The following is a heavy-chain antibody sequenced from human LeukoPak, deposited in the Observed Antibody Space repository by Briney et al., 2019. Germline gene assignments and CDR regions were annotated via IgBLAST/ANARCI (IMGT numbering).Heavy chain of an antibody. Sequence: GASVKVSCKASGYTFTSYGISWVRQAPGQGLEWMGRIIPILGIANYAQKFQGRVTITADKSTSTAYMELSSLRSEDTAVYYCAREVTHLGIFDYWGQGTLVTVSS. CDR3: AREVTHLGIFDY. CDR2: IIPILGIA. V-gene: IGHV1-69*04. CDR1: GYTFTSYG. D-gene: IGHD2-21*02. J-gene: IGHJ4*02.